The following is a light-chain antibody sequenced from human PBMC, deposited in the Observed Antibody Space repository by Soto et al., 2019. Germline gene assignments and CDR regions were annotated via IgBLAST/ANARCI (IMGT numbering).Light chain of an antibody. V-gene: IGLV1-44*01. J-gene: IGLJ1*01. CDR1: GSNIGSNT. Sequence: QSVLTQPPSASGTPGQRVSISCSGSGSNIGSNTVNWYQQLPGTAPKLLMYNNNQRPSGVPDRFSGSKSGTSASLAIIGLQSEDEADYYCAAWDDSLSGYVFGTGTKVTVL. CDR3: AAWDDSLSGYV. CDR2: NNN.